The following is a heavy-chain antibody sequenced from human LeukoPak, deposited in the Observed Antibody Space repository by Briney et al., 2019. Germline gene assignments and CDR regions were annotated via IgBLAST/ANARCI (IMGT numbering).Heavy chain of an antibody. CDR1: GGSISSGGYY. D-gene: IGHD3-22*01. Sequence: SQTLSLTCTVSGGSISSGGYYWSWIRQHPGKGLEWIGYIYYSGSTYYNPSLKSRVTISVDTSKNQFSLELSSVTAADTAVYYCAGWYYDSSGYYRTDAFDIWGQGTMVTVSS. J-gene: IGHJ3*02. CDR3: AGWYYDSSGYYRTDAFDI. CDR2: IYYSGST. V-gene: IGHV4-31*03.